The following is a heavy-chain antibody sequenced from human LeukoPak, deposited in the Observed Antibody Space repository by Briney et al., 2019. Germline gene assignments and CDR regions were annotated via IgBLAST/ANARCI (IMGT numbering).Heavy chain of an antibody. D-gene: IGHD2-21*02. CDR1: GGSFSGYY. CDR3: ARAVVVTAIRAYYFDY. CDR2: NNHSGST. V-gene: IGHV4-34*01. J-gene: IGHJ4*02. Sequence: PSETLPLTCAVYGGSFSGYYWSWIRQPPGKGLEWIGENNHSGSTNYNPSLKSRVTISVDTSKNQFSLKLSSVTAADTAVYYCARAVVVTAIRAYYFDYWGQGTLVTVSS.